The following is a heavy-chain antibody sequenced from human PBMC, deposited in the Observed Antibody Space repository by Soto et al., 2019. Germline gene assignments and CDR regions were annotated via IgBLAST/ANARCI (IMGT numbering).Heavy chain of an antibody. J-gene: IGHJ4*02. CDR1: GPSINKFF. CDR3: ATNSGWYRHDY. Sequence: SETLSLTCTVSGPSINKFFWSLIRQPPGKGLEWIGYIHSSGNITSNPSLKGRLTMSLDASRNQISVKLTSVATADTAVYYCATNSGWYRHDYWGQGALVTVSS. CDR2: IHSSGNI. D-gene: IGHD6-19*01. V-gene: IGHV4-59*01.